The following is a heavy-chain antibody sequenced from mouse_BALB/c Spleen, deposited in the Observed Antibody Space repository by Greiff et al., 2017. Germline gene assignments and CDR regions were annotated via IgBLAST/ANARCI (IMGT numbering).Heavy chain of an antibody. Sequence: EVQLVESGPELVKPGASVKMSCKASGYTFTSYVMHWVKQKPGQGLEWIGYINPYNDGTKYNEKFKGKATLTSDKSSSTAYMELSSLTSEDSAVYYCARDMIYYGNYEAMDYWGQGTSVTVSS. D-gene: IGHD2-1*01. V-gene: IGHV1-14*01. CDR3: ARDMIYYGNYEAMDY. CDR1: GYTFTSYV. CDR2: INPYNDGT. J-gene: IGHJ4*01.